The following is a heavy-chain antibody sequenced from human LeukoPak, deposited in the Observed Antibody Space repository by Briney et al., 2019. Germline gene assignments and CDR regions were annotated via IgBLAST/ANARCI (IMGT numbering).Heavy chain of an antibody. CDR2: IKSKTDGGTT. CDR3: TTGGSGNDAFDI. CDR1: GFTFSNAW. Sequence: GGSLRLSCAASGFTFSNAWMSRVRQAPGKGLEWVGRIKSKTDGGTTDYAAPVKGRFTISRDDSKNTLYLQMNSLKTEDTAVYYCTTGGSGNDAFDIWGQGTMVTVSS. J-gene: IGHJ3*02. V-gene: IGHV3-15*01. D-gene: IGHD1-14*01.